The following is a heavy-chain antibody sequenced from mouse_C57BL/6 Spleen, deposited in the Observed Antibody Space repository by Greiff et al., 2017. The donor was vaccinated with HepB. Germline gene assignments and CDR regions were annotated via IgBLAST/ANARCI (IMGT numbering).Heavy chain of an antibody. D-gene: IGHD1-1*01. V-gene: IGHV1-55*01. CDR2: IYPGSGST. Sequence: QVQLQQPGAELVKPGASVKMSCKASGYTFTSYWITWVKQRPGQGLEWIGDIYPGSGSTNYNEKLKSKATMTVDISSSTAYMQLSSLTSEDSAVYYCARGYGSSSYYFDYWGQGTTLTVSS. CDR1: GYTFTSYW. CDR3: ARGYGSSSYYFDY. J-gene: IGHJ2*01.